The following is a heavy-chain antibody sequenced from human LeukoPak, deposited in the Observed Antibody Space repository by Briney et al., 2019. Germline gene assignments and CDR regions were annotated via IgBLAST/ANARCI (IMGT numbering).Heavy chain of an antibody. V-gene: IGHV1-8*01. J-gene: IGHJ3*02. CDR3: ARGRGKRSIAARIDAFDI. CDR1: GYTFTSCD. CDR2: MNPNSGNT. D-gene: IGHD6-6*01. Sequence: ASVKVSCKASGYTFTSCDINWVRQATGQGLEWMGWMNPNSGNTGYAQKFQGRVTMTRNTSISTAYMELSSLRSEDTAVYYCARGRGKRSIAARIDAFDIWGQGTMVTVSS.